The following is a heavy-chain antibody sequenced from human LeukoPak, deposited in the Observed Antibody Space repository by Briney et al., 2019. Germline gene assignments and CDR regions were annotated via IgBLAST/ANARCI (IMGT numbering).Heavy chain of an antibody. V-gene: IGHV3-66*01. J-gene: IGHJ3*01. CDR2: MYSDANT. Sequence: GGSLRLSCAASGFAVSTKYMTWVRQAPGKGLECVSLMYSDANTYYADSVKGRFTISRDNSRNTLYLQMNSLRTEDTAVYYCATSGGVYSRDAFDVWGQGAMVTVSS. D-gene: IGHD5/OR15-5a*01. CDR1: GFAVSTKY. CDR3: ATSGGVYSRDAFDV.